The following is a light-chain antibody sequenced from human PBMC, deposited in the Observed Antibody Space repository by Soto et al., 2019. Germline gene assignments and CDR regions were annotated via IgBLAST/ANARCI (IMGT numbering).Light chain of an antibody. CDR3: ATWDDSLNGYV. Sequence: QSVLTQPASVSGPPGQSIVISCNGSSSDVGSYDLVSWYLQYPGKAPKVIIFEGTKRPSGVSDRFSGSKSGNTASLTISGLQTEDEADYYCATWDDSLNGYVFGTGTKVTVL. CDR1: SSDVGSYDL. CDR2: EGT. J-gene: IGLJ1*01. V-gene: IGLV2-23*01.